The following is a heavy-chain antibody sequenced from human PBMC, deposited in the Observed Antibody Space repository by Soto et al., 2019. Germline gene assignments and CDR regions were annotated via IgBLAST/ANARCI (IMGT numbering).Heavy chain of an antibody. CDR1: GGSFNGAGHS. CDR3: AGARYYDWCFDV. J-gene: IGHJ4*02. D-gene: IGHD3-9*01. V-gene: IGHV4-30-2*06. Sequence: SQTRSLTCTVSGGSFNGAGHSCGWVRHSPGKGLEWIGYSYHGGSSYYNPSLQSRVTIWVDRSMAQFYVTLTGVTGTDTAVYFGAGARYYDWCFDVWGLGTLVPVSS. CDR2: SYHGGSS.